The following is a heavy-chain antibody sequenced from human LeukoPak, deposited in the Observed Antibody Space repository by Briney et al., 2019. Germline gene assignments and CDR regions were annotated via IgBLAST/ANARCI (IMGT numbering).Heavy chain of an antibody. D-gene: IGHD3-3*01. CDR3: TTGWYYNFWSGYYRDDY. J-gene: IGHJ4*02. V-gene: IGHV3-15*01. CDR2: IKSKTDGGTI. CDR1: GFTFSNAW. Sequence: GGSLRLSCAASGFTFSNAWMSWVRQAPGKGLDWVGRIKSKTDGGTIDYAAPVKGRFTISRDDSKNTLYLQMNSLKTEDTAVYYCTTGWYYNFWSGYYRDDYWGQGTLVTVSS.